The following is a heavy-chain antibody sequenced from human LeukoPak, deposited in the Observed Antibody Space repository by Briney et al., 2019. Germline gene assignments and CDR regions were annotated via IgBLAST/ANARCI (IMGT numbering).Heavy chain of an antibody. CDR3: ARPFDYGDFPFDY. CDR1: GFRFSSYA. Sequence: GGSLRLSCGASGFRFSSYAMHWVRQAPGKGLEWVALIWYDGRNEFYADSVKGRFTVSRDNSKNTLYLQMNSLRAEDTAVYYCARPFDYGDFPFDYWGQGTLVTVSS. J-gene: IGHJ4*02. CDR2: IWYDGRNE. V-gene: IGHV3-33*01. D-gene: IGHD4-17*01.